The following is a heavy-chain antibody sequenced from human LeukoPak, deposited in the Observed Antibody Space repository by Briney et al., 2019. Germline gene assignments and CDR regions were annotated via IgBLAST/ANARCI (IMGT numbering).Heavy chain of an antibody. D-gene: IGHD5-12*01. CDR1: GYTFTGYG. CDR3: ARADIVATITNFDY. J-gene: IGHJ4*02. Sequence: ASVKVSCKACGYTFTGYGISWVRQAPGQGLEWMGWISAYNGNTNYAQKLQGRVTMTTDTSTSTAYMELRSLRSDDTAVYYCARADIVATITNFDYCGQGTLVTVSS. V-gene: IGHV1-18*01. CDR2: ISAYNGNT.